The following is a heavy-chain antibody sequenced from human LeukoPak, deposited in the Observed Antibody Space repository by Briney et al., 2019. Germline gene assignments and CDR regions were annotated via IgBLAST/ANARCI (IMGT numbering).Heavy chain of an antibody. V-gene: IGHV3-66*01. Sequence: PGGSLRLSCAASEFTVSSNYMNWVRQAPGKGLEWVSVIYSGGSTYYADSVKGRFTISRDNSKNTLYLQMNSLRAEDTAVYYCARVVVVVPAALGPWGQGTLVTVSS. CDR1: EFTVSSNY. CDR3: ARVVVVVPAALGP. D-gene: IGHD2-2*01. J-gene: IGHJ5*02. CDR2: IYSGGST.